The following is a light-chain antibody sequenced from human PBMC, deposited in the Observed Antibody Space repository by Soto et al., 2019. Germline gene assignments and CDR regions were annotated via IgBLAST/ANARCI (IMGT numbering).Light chain of an antibody. CDR3: GSYAGSSNV. Sequence: QSALTQPASVSGSPGQSITISCTGTSSDVGAYNHVSWYQQHPGKAPKLMIYEVSNRPSGVSNRFSGSKSGNTASLTISGLLPEDEADYYCGSYAGSSNVFGTGTKVTVL. CDR1: SSDVGAYNH. V-gene: IGLV2-14*01. J-gene: IGLJ1*01. CDR2: EVS.